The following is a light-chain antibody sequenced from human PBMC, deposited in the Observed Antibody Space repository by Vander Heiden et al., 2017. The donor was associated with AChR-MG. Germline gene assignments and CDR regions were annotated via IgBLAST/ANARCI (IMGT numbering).Light chain of an antibody. Sequence: EIVLTQSPGSLSLSPGERVTPSCRAGQSVRNSFLAWYQQKPGQAPRLLIYGASIRATGIPDRFSGSGSGTDFTLTISRLEPEDFAVYYCQQYGSAPPYTFGQGTKLEIK. CDR3: QQYGSAPPYT. V-gene: IGKV3-20*01. CDR2: GAS. CDR1: QSVRNSF. J-gene: IGKJ2*01.